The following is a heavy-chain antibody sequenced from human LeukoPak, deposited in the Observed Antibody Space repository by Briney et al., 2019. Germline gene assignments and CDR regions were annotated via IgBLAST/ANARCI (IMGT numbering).Heavy chain of an antibody. D-gene: IGHD4-23*01. Sequence: EASVKVSCKASGYTFTGYYMHWVRQAPGQGLEWMGWISAYNGNTNYAQKLQGRVTMTTDTSTSTAYMELRSLRSDDTAVYYCARVKGDYGGSYYFDYWGQGTLVTVSS. CDR2: ISAYNGNT. CDR1: GYTFTGYY. J-gene: IGHJ4*02. CDR3: ARVKGDYGGSYYFDY. V-gene: IGHV1-18*04.